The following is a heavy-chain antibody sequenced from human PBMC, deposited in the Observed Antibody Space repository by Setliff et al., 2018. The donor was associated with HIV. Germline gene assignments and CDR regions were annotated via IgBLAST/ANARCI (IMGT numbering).Heavy chain of an antibody. CDR3: ARGGYSSSWYVISGSFDY. J-gene: IGHJ4*02. Sequence: PSETLSLTCIVSSGSISSSSYYWGWIRQPPGKGLEWIGTVYYSGSTYHNPSLKSRVTISVDTSENQFSLKLSSVTAADTAVYYCARGGYSSSWYVISGSFDYWGQGILVTVSS. CDR1: SGSISSSSYY. D-gene: IGHD6-13*01. V-gene: IGHV4-39*07. CDR2: VYYSGST.